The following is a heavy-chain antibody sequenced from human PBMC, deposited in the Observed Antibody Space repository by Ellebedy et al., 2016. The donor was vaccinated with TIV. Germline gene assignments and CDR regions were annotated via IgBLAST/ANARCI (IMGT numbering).Heavy chain of an antibody. Sequence: AASVKVSCKTSGYTFIGYNIHWVRQAPGQGLEWMGWINPNSGDTKYVQKFQGRVTMTRDTSISTAYMELSRLRSDDTAVYYCARQKTDSGSFVCDIWGQGTLVTVSS. J-gene: IGHJ3*02. CDR2: INPNSGDT. CDR3: ARQKTDSGSFVCDI. CDR1: GYTFIGYN. V-gene: IGHV1-2*02. D-gene: IGHD1-1*01.